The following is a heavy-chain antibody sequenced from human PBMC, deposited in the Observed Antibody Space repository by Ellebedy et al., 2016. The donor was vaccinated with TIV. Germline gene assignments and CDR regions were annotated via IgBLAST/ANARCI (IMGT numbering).Heavy chain of an antibody. J-gene: IGHJ2*01. CDR2: IYYTGST. CDR1: GDSISRSSYY. D-gene: IGHD3/OR15-3a*01. V-gene: IGHV4-39*01. CDR3: ARSLMIFSFDKCYFDL. Sequence: SETLSLTCTVSGDSISRSSYYWGWIRQPPGKGLEWIGSIYYTGSTDYNPSLKSRVAISADTSKNQFSLKLSSVTAADTAVYYCARSLMIFSFDKCYFDLWGRGTLVTVSS.